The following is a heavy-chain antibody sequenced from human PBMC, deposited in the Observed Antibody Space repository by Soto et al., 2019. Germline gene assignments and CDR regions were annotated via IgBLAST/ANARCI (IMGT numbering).Heavy chain of an antibody. CDR3: GRGGGVLRSDYYYGMDV. V-gene: IGHV3-33*01. J-gene: IGHJ6*02. CDR2: IWYDGSNK. D-gene: IGHD3-16*01. CDR1: GFTFSSYG. Sequence: QVQLVESGGGVVQPGRSLRLSCAASGFTFSSYGMHWVRQAPGKGLEWVAVIWYDGSNKYYADSVKGRFTISRDNSKKTLYLQMNRPRAEDTAVYYRGRGGGVLRSDYYYGMDVWGQGTTVTVSS.